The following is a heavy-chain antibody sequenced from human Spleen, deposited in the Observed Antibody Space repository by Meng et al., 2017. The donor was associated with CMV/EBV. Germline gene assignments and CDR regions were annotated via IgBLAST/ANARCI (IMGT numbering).Heavy chain of an antibody. Sequence: ETLSLTCAASGFTFSSYWMHWVRQAPGKGLVWVSRINSEGDSTSYADSVKGRFTISRDNAKNTLYLQMNSLRAEDTAVYYCTRGRLSPGYCSSSSCPPSIDYWGQGTLVTVSS. D-gene: IGHD2-2*01. CDR1: GFTFSSYW. V-gene: IGHV3-74*01. CDR3: TRGRLSPGYCSSSSCPPSIDY. CDR2: INSEGDST. J-gene: IGHJ4*02.